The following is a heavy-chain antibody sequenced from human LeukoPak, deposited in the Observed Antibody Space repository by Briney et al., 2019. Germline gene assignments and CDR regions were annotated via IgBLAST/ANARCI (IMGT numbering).Heavy chain of an antibody. D-gene: IGHD1-26*01. CDR2: ISSSSSYI. J-gene: IGHJ5*02. Sequence: GGSLRLSCAASGFTFSSYWMHWVRQAPGKGLEWVSSISSSSSYIYYADSVKGRFTISRDNAKNSLYLQMNSLRAEDTAVYYCARGPLISSGSYYPWGQGTLVTVSS. CDR3: ARGPLISSGSYYP. CDR1: GFTFSSYW. V-gene: IGHV3-21*01.